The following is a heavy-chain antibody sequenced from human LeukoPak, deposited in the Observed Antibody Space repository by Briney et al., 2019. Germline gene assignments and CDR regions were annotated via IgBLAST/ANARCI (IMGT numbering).Heavy chain of an antibody. D-gene: IGHD1-26*01. V-gene: IGHV3-30*02. Sequence: GGSLRLSCAASGFTFSNYGMHWVRQAPGKGLEWVAFIQFDGTNKYYADSLKGRFTISRDNSKSTLYLQMNSLRAEDTAMYYCAKGAVGATYYYYYMGVWGKGTTVTVSS. CDR2: IQFDGTNK. J-gene: IGHJ6*03. CDR1: GFTFSNYG. CDR3: AKGAVGATYYYYYMGV.